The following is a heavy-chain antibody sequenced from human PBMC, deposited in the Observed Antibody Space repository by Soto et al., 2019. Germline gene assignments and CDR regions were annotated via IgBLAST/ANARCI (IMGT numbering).Heavy chain of an antibody. J-gene: IGHJ4*02. D-gene: IGHD2-15*01. CDR2: IYYSGST. CDR1: GGSISSGGYY. Sequence: QVQLQESGPGLVKPSQTLSLTGTVSGGSISSGGYYWSWIRQHPGKGLEWIGYIYYSGSTYYNPSLKRRVTISVDPSKNQFSLKLSSVTAADTAVYYCARRLVVVAATPYFDYWGQGTLFTVSS. CDR3: ARRLVVVAATPYFDY. V-gene: IGHV4-31*03.